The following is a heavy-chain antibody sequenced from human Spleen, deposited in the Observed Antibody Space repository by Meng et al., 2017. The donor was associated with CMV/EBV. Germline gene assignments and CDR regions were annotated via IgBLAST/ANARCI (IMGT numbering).Heavy chain of an antibody. CDR1: GFTVSSNY. V-gene: IGHV3-66*02. D-gene: IGHD3-10*01. CDR2: IYSGGST. J-gene: IGHJ4*02. CDR3: ARDAAAGLGY. Sequence: GESLKISCAASGFTVSSNYMSWVCQAPGKGLEWVSVIYSGGSTYYADSVKGRFTISRDNSKNTLYLQMNSLRAEDTAVYYCARDAAAGLGYWGQGTLVTVSS.